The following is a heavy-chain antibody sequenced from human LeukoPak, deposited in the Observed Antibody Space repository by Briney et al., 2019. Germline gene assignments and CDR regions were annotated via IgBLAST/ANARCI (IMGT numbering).Heavy chain of an antibody. CDR1: GYSFTNYW. CDR2: IYPGDSDP. J-gene: IGHJ4*02. V-gene: IGHV5-51*01. Sequence: GESLKISCKASGYSFTNYWIGWVRQMPGKGLEWMGIIYPGDSDPKYSTSFQGQVTISADKSINTAYLQWSSLRASDTAMYYCARQGTIVAGTLGTTFDYWGQGTLLTVSS. CDR3: ARQGTIVAGTLGTTFDY. D-gene: IGHD5-12*01.